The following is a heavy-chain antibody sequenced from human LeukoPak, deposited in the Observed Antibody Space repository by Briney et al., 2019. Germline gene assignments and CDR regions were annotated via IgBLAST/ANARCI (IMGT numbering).Heavy chain of an antibody. D-gene: IGHD3-22*01. CDR3: AKDGPYYYDSRGAFDI. CDR2: IYSCGST. Sequence: GGSLRLSCAASGFTVSSNYMSWVRQAPGKGLEWVSVIYSCGSTYYADSVKGRFTISRDNSKNTLYLQMNSLRAEDTAVYYCAKDGPYYYDSRGAFDIWGQGTMVTVSS. CDR1: GFTVSSNY. V-gene: IGHV3-66*01. J-gene: IGHJ3*02.